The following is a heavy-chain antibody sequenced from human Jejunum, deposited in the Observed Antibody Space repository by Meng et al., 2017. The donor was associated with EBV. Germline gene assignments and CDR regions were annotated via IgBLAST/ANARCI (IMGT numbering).Heavy chain of an antibody. V-gene: IGHV3-11*01. CDR2: ISSGSGSTL. CDR3: AASAVVAPHY. CDR1: GFSFSDYY. D-gene: IGHD2-15*01. Sequence: QVQLFESGGGLVKPGGSLRLSCAASGFSFSDYYMGWIRQAPGKGLEWVSYISSGSGSTLYYADSVGGRFTISRDNAKNSLYLQMNSLRAEDTAVYYCAASAVVAPHYWGQGTLVTVSS. J-gene: IGHJ4*02.